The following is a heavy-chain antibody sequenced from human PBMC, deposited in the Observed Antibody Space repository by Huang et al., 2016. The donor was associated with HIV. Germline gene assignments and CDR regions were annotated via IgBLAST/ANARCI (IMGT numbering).Heavy chain of an antibody. CDR2: INGGNGDT. J-gene: IGHJ4*02. CDR3: ARDPLDIRRHFDF. V-gene: IGHV1-3*01. CDR1: GYTFSSHA. Sequence: QVQLVQSGAEVKKPGTSVKVSCKTSGYTFSSHALHWLRQAPGQRPEWMGCINGGNGDTKYSQKFQGRDIITSDTSANIGYMELNSLLSEDTAVYNCARDPLDIRRHFDFWGQGSLVTVSS. D-gene: IGHD3-3*01.